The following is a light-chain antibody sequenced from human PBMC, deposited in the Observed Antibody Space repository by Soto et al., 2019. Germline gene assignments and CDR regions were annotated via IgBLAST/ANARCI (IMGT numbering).Light chain of an antibody. CDR2: DVT. Sequence: QSVLTQPASVSGSPGQSITISCTGSSSDVGGYNYVSWYQQYPGKAPKLMIYDVTNRPSGVSNRFSGSKSGNTASLTIFGLQPEDEADYYCSSYTSISTYVFGTGTKVTVL. J-gene: IGLJ1*01. V-gene: IGLV2-14*01. CDR3: SSYTSISTYV. CDR1: SSDVGGYNY.